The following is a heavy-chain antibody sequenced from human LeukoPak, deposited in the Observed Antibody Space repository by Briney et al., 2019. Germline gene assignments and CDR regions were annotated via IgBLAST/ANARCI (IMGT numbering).Heavy chain of an antibody. CDR3: ARATIQQDAFDI. CDR1: GFTFSSYA. J-gene: IGHJ3*02. Sequence: GGSLRLSCAPSGFTFSSYAMHWVREAPGKGLEWVAVISYDGSNKYYADSVKGRFTISRDNSKNTLYLQMNSLRAEDTAVYYCARATIQQDAFDIWGQGTMVTVSS. D-gene: IGHD1-1*01. CDR2: ISYDGSNK. V-gene: IGHV3-30*04.